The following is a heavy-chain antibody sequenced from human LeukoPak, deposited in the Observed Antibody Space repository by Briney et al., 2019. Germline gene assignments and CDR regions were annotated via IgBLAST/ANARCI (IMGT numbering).Heavy chain of an antibody. CDR2: IYYSKNT. CDR3: VSPRGFSYGYFDY. Sequence: PSETLSLTCTVSGGSISSSSAYWGWIRQPPGKGLGWIGSIYYSKNTYYNPSLKSRVTISADTSKNQFSLTLGSVSATDTAVYYCVSPRGFSYGYFDYWGQGTRVTVSS. D-gene: IGHD5-18*01. CDR1: GGSISSSSAY. J-gene: IGHJ4*02. V-gene: IGHV4-39*01.